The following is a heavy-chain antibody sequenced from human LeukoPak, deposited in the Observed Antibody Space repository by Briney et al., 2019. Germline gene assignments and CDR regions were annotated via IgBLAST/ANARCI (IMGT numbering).Heavy chain of an antibody. CDR2: IYYSGST. J-gene: IGHJ5*02. V-gene: IGHV4-59*01. CDR1: GGSISSYY. Sequence: SETLSLTCTVSGGSISSYYWSWIRQPPGKGLEWMGNIYYSGSTNYNPSLKSRVTISVDTSKNQFSLKLSSVTAADTAVYYCARGEYYYDSHWFDPWGQGTLVTVSS. CDR3: ARGEYYYDSHWFDP. D-gene: IGHD3-22*01.